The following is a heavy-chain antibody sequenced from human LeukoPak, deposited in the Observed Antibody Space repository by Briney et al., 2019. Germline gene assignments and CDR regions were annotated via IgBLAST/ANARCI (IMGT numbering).Heavy chain of an antibody. CDR1: GYTFTSYG. Sequence: ASVKVSFTASGYTFTSYGISWVRQAPGQGLEWMGWISAYNGNTNYAQKLQGRVTMTTDTSTSTAYMELRSLRSDDTAVYYCARDGRYYDSSGDEEIDYWGQGTLVTVSS. CDR3: ARDGRYYDSSGDEEIDY. CDR2: ISAYNGNT. V-gene: IGHV1-18*01. D-gene: IGHD3-22*01. J-gene: IGHJ4*02.